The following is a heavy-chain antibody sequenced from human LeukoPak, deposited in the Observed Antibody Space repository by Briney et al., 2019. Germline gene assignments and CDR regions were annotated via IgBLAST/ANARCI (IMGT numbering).Heavy chain of an antibody. CDR2: IISSGSYI. V-gene: IGHV3-21*03. J-gene: IGHJ4*02. Sequence: GGSLRLSCAASGFTFSDYALIWVRQAPGKGLEWVSSIISSGSYIYYADSMKGRFTISRDNAKNSLSLQMNSLRAEDTAVYYCARDFGGYRRSGNCYLGYLDYWGQGTLVTVSS. D-gene: IGHD2-2*01. CDR1: GFTFSDYA. CDR3: ARDFGGYRRSGNCYLGYLDY.